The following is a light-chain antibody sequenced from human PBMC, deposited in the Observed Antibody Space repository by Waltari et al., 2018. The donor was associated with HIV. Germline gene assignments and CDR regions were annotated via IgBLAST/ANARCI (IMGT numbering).Light chain of an antibody. CDR1: SSDVGGYTS. V-gene: IGLV2-11*01. CDR2: DVT. CDR3: CSYAGNHNYV. Sequence: QSALTQPRSVSGSPGQSVTISCTGTSSDVGGYTSVSWDQHHPGKAPKLIIFDVTERPSGVPDRFSGSKSGSTASLTISGLQAEDETDYYCCSYAGNHNYVFGTGTKVTVL. J-gene: IGLJ1*01.